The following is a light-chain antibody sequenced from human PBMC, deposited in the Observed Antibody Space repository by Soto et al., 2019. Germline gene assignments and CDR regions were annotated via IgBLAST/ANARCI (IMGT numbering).Light chain of an antibody. CDR2: AAS. CDR3: QQSYSSPPT. CDR1: QTVSTY. J-gene: IGKJ1*01. Sequence: DILMTQSPSSLSASIGDRVTISCRTSQTVSTYLNWYQHKPGRGPTLLIYAASSLQSGVPSRFSGSGSGTDFTLTIGSLQPEDFATYYCQQSYSSPPTFGQGTKVDIK. V-gene: IGKV1-39*01.